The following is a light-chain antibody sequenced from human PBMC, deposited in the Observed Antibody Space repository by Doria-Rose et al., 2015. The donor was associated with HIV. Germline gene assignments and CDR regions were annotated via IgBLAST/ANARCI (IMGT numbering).Light chain of an antibody. J-gene: IGKJ1*01. CDR1: QSFSSTY. Sequence: TQSPGTLSSSPGERATLSCRASQSFSSTYLAWYQQKPGQAPSLLIYYGSTRATGIPDRFSASGSGTDFTLTINRLEPEDFALYYCHQYGTSWTFGQGTKVE. CDR2: YGS. V-gene: IGKV3-20*01. CDR3: HQYGTSWT.